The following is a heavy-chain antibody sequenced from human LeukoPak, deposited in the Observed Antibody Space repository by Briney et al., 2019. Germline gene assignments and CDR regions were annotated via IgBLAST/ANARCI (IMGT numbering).Heavy chain of an antibody. J-gene: IGHJ6*03. CDR3: AKGSGYCSSTSCTEYYYYYMDV. V-gene: IGHV3-30*07. Sequence: GRSLRLSCAASGFTFSSYAMHWVRQAPGKGLEWVSVISYDGSNKYYADSVKGRFTISRDNSKNTLYLQMNSLRAEDTAVYYCAKGSGYCSSTSCTEYYYYYMDVWGKGTTVTVSS. CDR2: ISYDGSNK. D-gene: IGHD2-2*01. CDR1: GFTFSSYA.